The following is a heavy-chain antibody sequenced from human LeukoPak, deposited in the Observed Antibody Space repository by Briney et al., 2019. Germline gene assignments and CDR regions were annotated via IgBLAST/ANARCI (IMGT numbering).Heavy chain of an antibody. CDR3: ARMRIANWFDP. J-gene: IGHJ5*02. D-gene: IGHD2-15*01. CDR1: GGSFSGYY. CDR2: IYYSGST. Sequence: SETLSLTCAVYGGSFSGYYWSWIRQHPGKGLEWIGYIYYSGSTYYNPSLKSRVTISVDTSKNQFSLKLSSVTAADTAVYYCARMRIANWFDPWGQGTLVTVSS. V-gene: IGHV4-31*11.